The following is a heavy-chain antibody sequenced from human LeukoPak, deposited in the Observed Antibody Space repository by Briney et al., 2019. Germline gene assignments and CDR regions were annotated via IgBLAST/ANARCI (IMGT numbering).Heavy chain of an antibody. CDR1: DYSISSAYY. CDR2: IYHSGST. Sequence: SETLSLTCAVSDYSISSAYYWGWIRQPPGKGLEWIGSIYHSGSTDYNPSLKSRVTISVDTSKNQFSLKLRSVTAADTAVYYCPRDQAYCGGDCYFDFWGQGTLVTVSS. V-gene: IGHV4-38-2*02. CDR3: PRDQAYCGGDCYFDF. J-gene: IGHJ4*02. D-gene: IGHD2-21*02.